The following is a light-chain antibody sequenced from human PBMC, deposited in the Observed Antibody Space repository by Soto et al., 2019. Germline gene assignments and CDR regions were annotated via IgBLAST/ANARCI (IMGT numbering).Light chain of an antibody. CDR1: QNVGTY. CDR2: DAS. Sequence: EIVLTQSPATLSLSPGERVTLSCRASQNVGTYLGWYQQKPGQAPRLLIYDASNRATGIPGRFSGSGSGTDFTLTISSLEPEDFAVYYCQQRYNWPPITFGQGTRLDIK. J-gene: IGKJ5*01. CDR3: QQRYNWPPIT. V-gene: IGKV3-11*01.